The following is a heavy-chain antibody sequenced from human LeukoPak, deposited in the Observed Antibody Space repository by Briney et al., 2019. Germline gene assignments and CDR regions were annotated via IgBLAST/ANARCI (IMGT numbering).Heavy chain of an antibody. J-gene: IGHJ4*02. Sequence: GGPLRLSCAASGFTFSSYGMHWVRQAPGKGLEWVAFIRYDGSNKYYADSVKGRFNISRDNYKNTLYLQMNSLRAEDTAVYYCAKTATVTTRALSFDYWGQGTLVTVSS. V-gene: IGHV3-30*02. CDR1: GFTFSSYG. D-gene: IGHD4-17*01. CDR2: IRYDGSNK. CDR3: AKTATVTTRALSFDY.